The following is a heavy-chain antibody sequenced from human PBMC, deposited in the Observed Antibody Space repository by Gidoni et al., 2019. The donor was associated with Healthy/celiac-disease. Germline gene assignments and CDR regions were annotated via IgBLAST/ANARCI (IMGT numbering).Heavy chain of an antibody. V-gene: IGHV4-4*07. J-gene: IGHJ4*02. Sequence: QVQLQESGPGLVKPSETLSLTCTVSGGSISSYYWSWIRQPAGKGLEWIGRIYTSGSTNYNPSLKSRVTMSVDTSKNQFSLKLSSVTAADTAVYYCARARELGMQQLVRGDYFDYWGQGTLVTVSS. CDR1: GGSISSYY. D-gene: IGHD6-13*01. CDR3: ARARELGMQQLVRGDYFDY. CDR2: IYTSGST.